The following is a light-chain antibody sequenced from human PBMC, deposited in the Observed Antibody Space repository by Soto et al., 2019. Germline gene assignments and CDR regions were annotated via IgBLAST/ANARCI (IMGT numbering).Light chain of an antibody. V-gene: IGKV3-20*01. Sequence: ETVLTQSPGTLSLSPGDRATLSCRASQNVYSNFVGWYQQRPGQAPRLLIYVTSTRATDIPDRFSGSGSGTDFTLPVSRLEPDDFAVYFCHQYGDSPLTFGHGTKVDF. J-gene: IGKJ3*01. CDR2: VTS. CDR1: QNVYSNF. CDR3: HQYGDSPLT.